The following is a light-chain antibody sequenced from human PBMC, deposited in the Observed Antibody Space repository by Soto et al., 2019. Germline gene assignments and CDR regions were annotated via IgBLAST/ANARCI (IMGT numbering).Light chain of an antibody. J-gene: IGKJ1*01. CDR3: QQYHTTPWT. V-gene: IGKV4-1*01. CDR1: QTVFYSSNKKNY. Sequence: DIVLTQSPDSLAVSLGERATINCKSSQTVFYSSNKKNYLAWYQQKPGQPPKLLITWASIRESGVPDRFSGGGSGTDFTLPLSSLQAEDVALYYCQQYHTTPWTFGQGTKVEIK. CDR2: WAS.